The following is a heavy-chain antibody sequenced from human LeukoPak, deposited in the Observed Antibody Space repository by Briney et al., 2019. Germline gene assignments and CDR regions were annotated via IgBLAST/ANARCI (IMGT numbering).Heavy chain of an antibody. CDR3: ARVHYGSGSYFDY. J-gene: IGHJ4*02. CDR1: GFIVRSNY. Sequence: GSLRLSCAASGFIVRSNYMSWVRQAPGQGLEWVSVIYSDDSTYYADSVKGRFTISRDNYRNTLYLQMNSLRAEDTAVYYCARVHYGSGSYFDYWGQGTLVTVSS. CDR2: IYSDDST. V-gene: IGHV3-66*01. D-gene: IGHD3-10*01.